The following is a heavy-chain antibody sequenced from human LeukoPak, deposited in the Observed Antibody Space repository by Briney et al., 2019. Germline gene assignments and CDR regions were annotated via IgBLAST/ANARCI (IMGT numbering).Heavy chain of an antibody. V-gene: IGHV4-30-4*08. J-gene: IGHJ4*02. D-gene: IGHD3-22*01. Sequence: SQTLSLTCTVSGGSISSGDYYWSWIRQPPGKGLEWIGYIYYSGSTYYNPSLKSRVTISVDASKNQFSLKLSSVTAADTAVYYCASAYYDSSGYYPPGYWGQGTLVTVSS. CDR2: IYYSGST. CDR3: ASAYYDSSGYYPPGY. CDR1: GGSISSGDYY.